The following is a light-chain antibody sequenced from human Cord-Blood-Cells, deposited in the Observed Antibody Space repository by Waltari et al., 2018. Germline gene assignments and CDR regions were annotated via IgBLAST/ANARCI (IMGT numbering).Light chain of an antibody. V-gene: IGLV1-44*01. Sequence: QSVLTQPPSASGTPGQRVTISCSGSSSTIGSNTVNWYQQLPGTPPKLLIYSNKQRPSGVPDRFSGSKSGTSASLAISGLQSEDEADYYCAAWDDSLNGVFGGGTKLTVL. J-gene: IGLJ3*02. CDR2: SNK. CDR3: AAWDDSLNGV. CDR1: SSTIGSNT.